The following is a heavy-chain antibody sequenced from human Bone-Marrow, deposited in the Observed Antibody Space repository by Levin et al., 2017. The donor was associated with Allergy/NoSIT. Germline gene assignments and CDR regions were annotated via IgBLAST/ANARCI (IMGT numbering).Heavy chain of an antibody. J-gene: IGHJ4*02. CDR1: GFIFSTNA. V-gene: IGHV3-23*01. Sequence: GGSLRLSCTASGFIFSTNAMTWVRQAPGKGLEWVSSIGRGADTYHADSVKGRFSISRDNSKNTVYLQLNSLRVEDTAVYYCAKGGMGTDGGIGSWGQGTLVTVSS. D-gene: IGHD1/OR15-1a*01. CDR2: IGRGADT. CDR3: AKGGMGTDGGIGS.